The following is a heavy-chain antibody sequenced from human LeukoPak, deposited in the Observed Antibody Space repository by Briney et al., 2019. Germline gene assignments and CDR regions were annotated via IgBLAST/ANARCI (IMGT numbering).Heavy chain of an antibody. D-gene: IGHD3-10*01. CDR1: GGSISSYY. CDR3: AGRQEYYGSGSEFDY. Sequence: ETLSLTCTVSGGSISSYYWSWIRQPPGKGLEWIGYIYYSGSTNYNPPLKSRVTISVDTSKNQFSLKLSSVTAADTAVYYCAGRQEYYGSGSEFDYWGQGTLVTVSS. V-gene: IGHV4-59*13. J-gene: IGHJ4*02. CDR2: IYYSGST.